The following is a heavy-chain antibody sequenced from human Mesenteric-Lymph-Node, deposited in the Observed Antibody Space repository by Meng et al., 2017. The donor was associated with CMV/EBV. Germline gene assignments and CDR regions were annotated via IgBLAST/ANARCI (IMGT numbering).Heavy chain of an antibody. CDR2: ISSSSSYI. J-gene: IGHJ5*02. D-gene: IGHD6-13*01. CDR3: ARVSLAAAGTFWFDP. V-gene: IGHV3-21*01. CDR1: GFTFSSYS. Sequence: EVQLVESGXXLVKPGGSLRLSCAXSGFTFSSYSMNWVRQAPGKGLEWVSSISSSSSYIYYADSVKGRFTISRDNAKNSLYLQMNSLRAEDTAVYYCARVSLAAAGTFWFDPWGQGTLVTVSS.